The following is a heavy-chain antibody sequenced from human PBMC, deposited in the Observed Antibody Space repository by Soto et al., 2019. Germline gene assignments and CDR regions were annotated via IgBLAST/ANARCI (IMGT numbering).Heavy chain of an antibody. J-gene: IGHJ4*02. D-gene: IGHD6-13*01. CDR3: AKVGIAAAATVSLYFDY. V-gene: IGHV4-59*01. CDR1: GGSMSGYH. CDR2: IYHSGST. Sequence: SETLSLTCTVSGGSMSGYHWSWIRQPPGKGLQWIGYIYHSGSTNYNASLKGRVTMSVDTSKSQFSLKLRYVTAADTAVYYCAKVGIAAAATVSLYFDYWGQGTLVTVSS.